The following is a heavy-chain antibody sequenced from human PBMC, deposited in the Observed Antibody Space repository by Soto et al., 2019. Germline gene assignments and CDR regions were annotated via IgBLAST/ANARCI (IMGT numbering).Heavy chain of an antibody. V-gene: IGHV3-23*01. CDR3: AKDPGDCYSGCYDY. J-gene: IGHJ4*02. CDR1: GFIFSSYA. Sequence: EVQLLESGGGLVQPGGSLRLSCAASGFIFSSYAMSWVRQAPGKGLEWVSAISGSGGSTYYADSVKGRFTISRDNSKNTLYLQMNSLRAEDTAVYYCAKDPGDCYSGCYDYWGQGTLVTVSS. D-gene: IGHD2-21*02. CDR2: ISGSGGST.